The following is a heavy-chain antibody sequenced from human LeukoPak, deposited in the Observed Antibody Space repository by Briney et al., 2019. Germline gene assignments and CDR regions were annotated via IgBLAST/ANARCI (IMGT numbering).Heavy chain of an antibody. D-gene: IGHD3-10*01. CDR3: ARTTMVRGTYYMDV. J-gene: IGHJ6*03. CDR1: GFTFSDYA. Sequence: PGGSLRLSCAASGFTFSDYAMTWVRQAPGKGLEWIGYIYYSGYTNYNPSLKSRVTISVDTSKNQFSLKLSSVTAADTAVYYCARTTMVRGTYYMDVWGKGTTVTISS. CDR2: IYYSGYT. V-gene: IGHV4-59*01.